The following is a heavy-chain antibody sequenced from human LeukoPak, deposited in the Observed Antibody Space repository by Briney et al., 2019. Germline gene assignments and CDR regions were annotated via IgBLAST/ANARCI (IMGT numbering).Heavy chain of an antibody. Sequence: GGSLRLSCAASGFSFSSNWMTWVRQAPGKGLEWVGNINPDGSEKFYVDSVRGRFTISRDNAKNSLYLQMNSLRAEDTAVYYCARGKRGYSYGYDYWGQGTLVTVSS. D-gene: IGHD5-18*01. V-gene: IGHV3-7*01. CDR3: ARGKRGYSYGYDY. J-gene: IGHJ4*02. CDR1: GFSFSSNW. CDR2: INPDGSEK.